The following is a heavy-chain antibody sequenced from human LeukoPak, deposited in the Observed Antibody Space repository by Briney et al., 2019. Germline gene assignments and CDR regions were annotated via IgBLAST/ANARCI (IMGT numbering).Heavy chain of an antibody. Sequence: GRSLRLSCAASGFTFSSYVMHWVRQAPGKGLEWVAVIWYDGTNKYYADSVKGRFTISRDNSKNTLYLQMNSLRAEDTAVYYCARGSEIAAPRPFGYWGQGTLVTVSS. D-gene: IGHD6-13*01. CDR2: IWYDGTNK. V-gene: IGHV3-33*01. CDR3: ARGSEIAAPRPFGY. CDR1: GFTFSSYV. J-gene: IGHJ4*02.